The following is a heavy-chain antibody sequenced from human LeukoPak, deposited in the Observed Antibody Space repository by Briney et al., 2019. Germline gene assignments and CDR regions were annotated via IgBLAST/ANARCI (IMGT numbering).Heavy chain of an antibody. D-gene: IGHD1-1*01. Sequence: KPGGSLRLSCAASGFTFSGYSMNWVCQAPGKGLEWVSSISTSNRYIYYADSVKGRFTISRDNAKNSLYLQMNSLRAEDTAVYYCARAPDWNDAFLLNWFDPWGQGTLVTVSS. CDR2: ISTSNRYI. V-gene: IGHV3-21*01. J-gene: IGHJ5*02. CDR1: GFTFSGYS. CDR3: ARAPDWNDAFLLNWFDP.